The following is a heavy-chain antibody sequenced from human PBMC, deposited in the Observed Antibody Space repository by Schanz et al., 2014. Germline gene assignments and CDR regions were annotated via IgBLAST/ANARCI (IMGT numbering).Heavy chain of an antibody. D-gene: IGHD1-1*01. V-gene: IGHV4-31*03. CDR3: ARDTTWRLDL. Sequence: QVQLQESGPGLVKPSQTLSLTCTVSGGSISSGGYYWSWIRQHPGKGLEWIGYIYYSGSSDYNPSLKSRVTISVDTSKNQFSLTRTSLTAADTAVYYCARDTTWRLDLWGRDTLVTVSS. CDR2: IYYSGSS. CDR1: GGSISSGGYY. J-gene: IGHJ2*01.